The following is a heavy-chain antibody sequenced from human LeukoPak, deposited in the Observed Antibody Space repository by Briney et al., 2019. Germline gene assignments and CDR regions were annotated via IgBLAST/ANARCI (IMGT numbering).Heavy chain of an antibody. Sequence: TGGSLRLSCAASGFTFSSYWMSWVRQAPGKGLEWVSAISGSGRDTYYTDSVKGRFTISRDNSKNTLYLQMHSLRAEDTAVYYCAKAGAVCSSTSCYANYWGQGTLVTVSS. J-gene: IGHJ4*02. CDR1: GFTFSSYW. V-gene: IGHV3-23*01. CDR2: ISGSGRDT. D-gene: IGHD2-2*01. CDR3: AKAGAVCSSTSCYANY.